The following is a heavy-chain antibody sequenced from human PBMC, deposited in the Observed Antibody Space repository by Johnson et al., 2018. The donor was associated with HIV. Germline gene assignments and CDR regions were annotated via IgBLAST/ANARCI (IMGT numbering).Heavy chain of an antibody. J-gene: IGHJ3*02. D-gene: IGHD3-10*01. CDR2: IYNGGST. Sequence: EVQLVESGGGVVQTGRSLRLSCAASGFTFSSYAMHWVRQAPGKGPEWVSVIYNGGSTYYADSVTGRFTISRDNSKNTLYLQMNSLRAEDTAVYYCARGGYGSGSYFDDAFDIWGQGTMVTVSS. V-gene: IGHV3-66*01. CDR3: ARGGYGSGSYFDDAFDI. CDR1: GFTFSSYA.